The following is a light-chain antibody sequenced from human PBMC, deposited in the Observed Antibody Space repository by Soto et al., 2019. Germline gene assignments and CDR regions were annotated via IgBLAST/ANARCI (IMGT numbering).Light chain of an antibody. Sequence: DIQMTQSPSSLSASVGDRVTITCRASQSIGGYLNWYQQKPGKAPDLLIFAASNLQSGVPPRFSGRGSGKDFSLTISSLQPEDFATYYCQQGYSTPHTFGQGTKLEIK. CDR2: AAS. V-gene: IGKV1-39*01. CDR1: QSIGGY. CDR3: QQGYSTPHT. J-gene: IGKJ2*01.